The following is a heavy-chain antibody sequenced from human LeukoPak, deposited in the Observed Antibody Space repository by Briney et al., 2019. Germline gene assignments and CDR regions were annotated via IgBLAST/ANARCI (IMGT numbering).Heavy chain of an antibody. CDR3: EYGSGAFDI. J-gene: IGHJ3*02. V-gene: IGHV1-69*04. D-gene: IGHD4-17*01. CDR2: IIPILGIA. Sequence: GASVKVSCKASGGTFSSYAISWVRQAPGQGLEWMGRIIPILGIANYAQKFQGRVTITPDKSTSTAYMELSSLRSEDTAVYYCEYGSGAFDIWGQGTMVTVSS. CDR1: GGTFSSYA.